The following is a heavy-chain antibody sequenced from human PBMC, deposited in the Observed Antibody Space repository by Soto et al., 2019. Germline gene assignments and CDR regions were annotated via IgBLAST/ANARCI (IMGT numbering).Heavy chain of an antibody. CDR1: GFTFRSNW. V-gene: IGHV3-7*05. D-gene: IGHD6-13*01. J-gene: IGHJ4*02. CDR3: ARAGDAGTADY. Sequence: EVQVVESGGGLVQTGGSLRLSCAASGFTFRSNWMSWVRQAPGKGLEWVDNINEDGSEKYYVDSVRGRFTISRDNAENSLYLQMNSLRAEDTAVYYCARAGDAGTADYWGQGTPVTVSS. CDR2: INEDGSEK.